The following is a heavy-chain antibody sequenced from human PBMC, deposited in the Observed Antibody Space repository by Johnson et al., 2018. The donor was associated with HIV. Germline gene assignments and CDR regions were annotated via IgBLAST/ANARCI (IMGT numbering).Heavy chain of an antibody. CDR1: GFTVSSNY. Sequence: VQLVESGGGVVQPGGSLRLSCAASGFTVSSNYMSWVRQAPGKGLEWVSVIYSGGSTYYADSVKGRFTISRDNSKNTLYLQMNSLRAEDTAVYYCARESSSSSGAFDIWGQGTMVTVSS. CDR2: IYSGGST. J-gene: IGHJ3*02. D-gene: IGHD6-6*01. CDR3: ARESSSSSGAFDI. V-gene: IGHV3-66*01.